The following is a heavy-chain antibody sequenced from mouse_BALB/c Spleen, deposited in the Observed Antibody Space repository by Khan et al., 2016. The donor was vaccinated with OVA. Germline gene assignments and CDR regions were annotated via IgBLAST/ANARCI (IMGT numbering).Heavy chain of an antibody. D-gene: IGHD3-3*01. V-gene: IGHV5-6-4*01. CDR2: ISSGGTYT. Sequence: EVELVESGGGLVKPGGSLKLSCAASGFTFSTYTMSWVRQTPEKRLEWVATISSGGTYTFYPASVKGRFTISRDNALNTPNLQLSSLKSEDTAMSYVTRDRIMRAGYFDYWGQGTTLTVSS. CDR3: TRDRIMRAGYFDY. J-gene: IGHJ2*01. CDR1: GFTFSTYT.